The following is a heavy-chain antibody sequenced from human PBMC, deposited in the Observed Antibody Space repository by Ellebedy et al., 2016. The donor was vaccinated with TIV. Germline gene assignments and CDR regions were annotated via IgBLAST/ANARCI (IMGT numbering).Heavy chain of an antibody. CDR1: GGSISSGDYY. CDR2: IYYSGSA. J-gene: IGHJ3*02. D-gene: IGHD5-18*01. Sequence: MPSETLSLTCTVSGGSISSGDYYWSWIRQPPGKGLEWIGYIYYSGSAYYNPSLKSRVTILMDTSRNQFSLKLSSVTAGDTAMYYCARHRDTMDTAMVDDAFDIWGQGTMVTVSS. CDR3: ARHRDTMDTAMVDDAFDI. V-gene: IGHV4-30-4*01.